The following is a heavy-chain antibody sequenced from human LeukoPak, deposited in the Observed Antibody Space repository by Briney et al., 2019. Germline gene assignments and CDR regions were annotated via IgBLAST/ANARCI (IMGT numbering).Heavy chain of an antibody. J-gene: IGHJ6*03. V-gene: IGHV3-21*01. CDR2: ISSSSSYI. D-gene: IGHD4-17*01. Sequence: GGSLRLSCAASGFTFSSYSMNWVRQAPGKGLEWVSSISSSSSYIYYADSVKGRFTISRDNAKNSLYLQMNSLRAEDTAVYYCARDGAVTRPARYYYYYMDVWGKGTTVTVSS. CDR3: ARDGAVTRPARYYYYYMDV. CDR1: GFTFSSYS.